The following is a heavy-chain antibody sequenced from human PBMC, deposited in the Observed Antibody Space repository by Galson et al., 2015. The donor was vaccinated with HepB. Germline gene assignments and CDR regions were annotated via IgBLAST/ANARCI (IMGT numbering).Heavy chain of an antibody. CDR2: IYHSGST. J-gene: IGHJ5*02. Sequence: TLSLTCAVSGGSISSGGYSWSWIRHPPGKGLEWIGYIYHSGSTYYNPSLKSRVTISVDRAKNQFSLKLTSVTAADTAVYYCVRDVGERDGDWFDPWGQGTLVTVSS. V-gene: IGHV4-30-2*01. CDR1: GGSISSGGYS. D-gene: IGHD1-26*01. CDR3: VRDVGERDGDWFDP.